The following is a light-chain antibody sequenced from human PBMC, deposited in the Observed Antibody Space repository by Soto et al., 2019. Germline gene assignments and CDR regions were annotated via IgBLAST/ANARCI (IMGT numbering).Light chain of an antibody. V-gene: IGLV2-14*01. J-gene: IGLJ1*01. CDR2: EVS. CDR1: SIDIAPYNY. CDR3: SSYTSSTNYV. Sequence: QSVLTQPASVSGSPGQSLTISCTGTSIDIAPYNYVSWYQQHPGKAPKLIIYEVSYRPSGISNRFSGSKSGNTASLTISGLQAEDEADYYCSSYTSSTNYVFGTGTKVNDL.